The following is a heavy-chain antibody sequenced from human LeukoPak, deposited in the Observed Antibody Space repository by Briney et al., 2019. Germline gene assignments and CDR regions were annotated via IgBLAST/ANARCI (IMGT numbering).Heavy chain of an antibody. D-gene: IGHD3-10*01. Sequence: GASVKVSCKASGYTFIGYYMHWVRQAPGQGLEWMGWINPNSGGTNYAQKFQGRVTMTRDTSISTAYMELSRLRSDDTAVYYCARAGKLMITMVRGALAPKKGFDIWGQGTMVTVSS. CDR2: INPNSGGT. V-gene: IGHV1-2*02. CDR1: GYTFIGYY. CDR3: ARAGKLMITMVRGALAPKKGFDI. J-gene: IGHJ3*02.